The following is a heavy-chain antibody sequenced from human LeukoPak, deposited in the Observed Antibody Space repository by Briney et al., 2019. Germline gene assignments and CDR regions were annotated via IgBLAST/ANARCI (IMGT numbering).Heavy chain of an antibody. V-gene: IGHV4-59*01. J-gene: IGHJ3*01. CDR2: IYYSGSS. CDR3: ARIDCSSSSCPDAFDV. CDR1: GGSMSTYY. D-gene: IGHD2-2*01. Sequence: SETLSLTCTVSGGSMSTYYWSWVRQPPGKGLEWIGFIYYSGSSNYNPSLKSRVTISVDTSKNQFSLRLSSVTAADTAVYYCARIDCSSSSCPDAFDVWGQGTMVTASS.